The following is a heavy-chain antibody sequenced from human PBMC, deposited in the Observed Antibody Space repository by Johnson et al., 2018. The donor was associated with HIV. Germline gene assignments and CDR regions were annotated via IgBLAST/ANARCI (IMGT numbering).Heavy chain of an antibody. CDR1: GFTFSSYA. Sequence: QMQLVESGGGVVQPGRSLRLSCAASGFTFSSYAMHWVRQAPGKGLEWVAVISYDGSNKYYADSVKGRFTISRDNSKNTLYLQINSLRAEDTAVYYCARDGGYSSSWYKYAFDIWGQGTMVTVSS. J-gene: IGHJ3*02. D-gene: IGHD6-13*01. CDR3: ARDGGYSSSWYKYAFDI. V-gene: IGHV3-30*04. CDR2: ISYDGSNK.